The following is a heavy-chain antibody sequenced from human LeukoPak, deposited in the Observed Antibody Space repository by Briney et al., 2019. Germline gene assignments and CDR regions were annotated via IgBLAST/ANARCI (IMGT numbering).Heavy chain of an antibody. Sequence: GGSLRLSCAASGFTFSSYSMNWVRQAPGKGLEWVSSISSSSSYIYYADSVKGRFTISRDNAKNSLYLQMNSLRAEDTAVYYCARRLEGYGDIDYWGQGTLVTGSS. V-gene: IGHV3-21*01. CDR3: ARRLEGYGDIDY. J-gene: IGHJ4*02. CDR1: GFTFSSYS. CDR2: ISSSSSYI. D-gene: IGHD4-17*01.